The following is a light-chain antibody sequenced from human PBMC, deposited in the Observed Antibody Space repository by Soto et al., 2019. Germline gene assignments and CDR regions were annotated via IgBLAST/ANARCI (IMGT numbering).Light chain of an antibody. CDR1: SSNIGAGYD. CDR3: QSYDSSLSGCV. Sequence: QSVLSQPPSVSGAPGQSVTISCTGSSSNIGAGYDVHWYQQLPGTAPKVLIFGNSIRPSGVPDRFSGSKSGTSASLAITGLQAEDEADYYCQSYDSSLSGCVFGGGTKLPVL. V-gene: IGLV1-40*01. J-gene: IGLJ2*01. CDR2: GNS.